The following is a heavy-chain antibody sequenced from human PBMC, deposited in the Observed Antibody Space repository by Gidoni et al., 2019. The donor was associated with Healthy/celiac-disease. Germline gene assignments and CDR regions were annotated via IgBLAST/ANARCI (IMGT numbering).Heavy chain of an antibody. CDR3: ARGLGGYSGYGGY. CDR1: GGSFSGYY. D-gene: IGHD5-12*01. CDR2: INHSGST. V-gene: IGHV4-34*01. J-gene: IGHJ4*02. Sequence: QVQLQQWGAGLLKPSATLSLTCAVYGGSFSGYYWSWIRQPPGKGLEWIGEINHSGSTNYNPSLKSRVTISVDTSKNQFSLKLSSVTAADTAVYYCARGLGGYSGYGGYWGQGTLVTVSS.